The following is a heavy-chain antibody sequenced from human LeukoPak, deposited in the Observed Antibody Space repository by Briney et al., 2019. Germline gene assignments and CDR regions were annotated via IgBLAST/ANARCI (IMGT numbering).Heavy chain of an antibody. CDR2: INPSGGST. D-gene: IGHD2-21*02. CDR3: ARVPSIRLVTPGRYYGMDV. Sequence: ASVKVSCKASGYTFTSYYMHWVRQAPGQGLEWMGIINPSGGSTSCAQKFQGRVTMTRNTSISTAYMELSSLRSEDTAVYYCARVPSIRLVTPGRYYGMDVWGQGTTVTVSS. V-gene: IGHV1-46*01. J-gene: IGHJ6*02. CDR1: GYTFTSYY.